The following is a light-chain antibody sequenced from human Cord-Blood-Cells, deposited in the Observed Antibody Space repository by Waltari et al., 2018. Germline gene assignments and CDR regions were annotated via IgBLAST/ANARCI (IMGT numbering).Light chain of an antibody. J-gene: IGLJ1*01. CDR3: CSYSGSSTYV. V-gene: IGLV2-23*01. CDR2: EGS. CDR1: SSDVGSYNL. Sequence: QSALTQPASVSGSPGQSITIPCTGTSSDVGSYNLVSWYQQHPGKAPKLMIYEGSKRPSGVSKRCSGSKSGNTASLTSSGLQAEDEADYYCCSYSGSSTYVFGTGTKVTVL.